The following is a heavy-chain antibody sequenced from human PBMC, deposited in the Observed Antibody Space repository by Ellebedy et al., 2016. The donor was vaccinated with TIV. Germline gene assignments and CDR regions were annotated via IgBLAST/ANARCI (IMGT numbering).Heavy chain of an antibody. J-gene: IGHJ6*02. CDR2: INSDGSTT. Sequence: GESLKISCAASGFTFSSYWMHWVRQAPGKGLVWVSRINSDGSTTSYADSVKGRITISRDNARNTLYLQINSLRAEDTAVYYCARVKGGHAPRDYYYGMGVWGQGTTVTVSS. CDR3: ARVKGGHAPRDYYYGMGV. V-gene: IGHV3-74*01. D-gene: IGHD5-12*01. CDR1: GFTFSSYW.